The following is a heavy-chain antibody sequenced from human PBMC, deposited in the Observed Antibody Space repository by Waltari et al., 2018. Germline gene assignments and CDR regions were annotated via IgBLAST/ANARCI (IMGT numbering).Heavy chain of an antibody. Sequence: QVQLVASGGGVVQPGRPLRHSCAASDFIFRSYALHWGRQAPGKGLEWVAVISYNGRNIYYEDSVKGRFTISRDNSNKTLYLQMNSLRPEDTAVYYCARDYCDRTNCHGMDVWGQGTTVTVSS. J-gene: IGHJ6*02. CDR2: ISYNGRNI. CDR3: ARDYCDRTNCHGMDV. CDR1: DFIFRSYA. D-gene: IGHD3-22*01. V-gene: IGHV3-30*04.